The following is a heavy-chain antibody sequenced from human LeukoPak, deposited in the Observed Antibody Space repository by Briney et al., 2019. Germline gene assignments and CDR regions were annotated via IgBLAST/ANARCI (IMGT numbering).Heavy chain of an antibody. J-gene: IGHJ4*02. CDR2: ISGSGGST. CDR3: SRLSRQLSGSTNDY. CDR1: GLTFSSYA. D-gene: IGHD3-10*01. Sequence: GGSLRLSCAVTGLTFSSYAMTWVRQAPGKGPEWVSCISGSGGSTYYADSVRGRFSISRDNSKNTLYLQMSSLRAEDTAVYYCSRLSRQLSGSTNDYWGQGTLVTVSS. V-gene: IGHV3-23*01.